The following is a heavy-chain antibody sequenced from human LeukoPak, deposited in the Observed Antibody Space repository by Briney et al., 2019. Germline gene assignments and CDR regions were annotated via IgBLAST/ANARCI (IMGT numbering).Heavy chain of an antibody. CDR2: ISSNGGST. CDR1: GFTFSSYA. D-gene: IGHD6-19*01. J-gene: IGHJ4*02. Sequence: GGSLRLSCAASGFTFSSYAMHWVRQAPGKGLEYVSAISSNGGSTYYANSVKGRFTISRDNSKNTLYLQMGSLRAEDMAVYYCARSMSRGITVYYFDYWGQGTLVTVS. V-gene: IGHV3-64*01. CDR3: ARSMSRGITVYYFDY.